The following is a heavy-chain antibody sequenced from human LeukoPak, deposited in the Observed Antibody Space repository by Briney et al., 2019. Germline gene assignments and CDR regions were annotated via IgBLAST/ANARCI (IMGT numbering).Heavy chain of an antibody. D-gene: IGHD3-9*01. Sequence: SETLSLTCAVYGGSFSGYYWSWIRQPPGKGLEWIGEINHSGSTNYNPSLKSRVTISVDTSKNQFSLKLSSVTAADTAVYYCASRTLRYFDPITWGQGTMATVSS. J-gene: IGHJ3*01. CDR2: INHSGST. CDR3: ASRTLRYFDPIT. V-gene: IGHV4-34*01. CDR1: GGSFSGYY.